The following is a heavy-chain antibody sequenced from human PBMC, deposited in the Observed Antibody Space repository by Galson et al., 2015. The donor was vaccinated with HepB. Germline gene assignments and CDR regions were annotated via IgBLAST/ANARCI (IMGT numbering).Heavy chain of an antibody. D-gene: IGHD3-9*01. J-gene: IGHJ3*02. CDR3: ARDFDWLGAFDI. V-gene: IGHV3-66*01. CDR1: TVSSNY. Sequence: TVSSNYMSWVRQAPGKGLEWVSVIYSGGSTYYADSVKGRFTISRDNSKNTLYLQMNSLRAEDTAVYYCARDFDWLGAFDIWGQGTMVTVSS. CDR2: IYSGGST.